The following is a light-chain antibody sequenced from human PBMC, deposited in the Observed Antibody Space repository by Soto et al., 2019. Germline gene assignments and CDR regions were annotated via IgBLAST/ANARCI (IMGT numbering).Light chain of an antibody. CDR2: AAS. Sequence: DIQMTQSPSSLSASVGDRVTITCQASQSISSYLNWYQQKPGKAPKLLIYAASSLQSGVPSRFSGSGSGTDFTLTISSLQPEDFATYYCQQSYSTPDTFGGGTKVEIK. CDR1: QSISSY. V-gene: IGKV1-39*01. J-gene: IGKJ4*01. CDR3: QQSYSTPDT.